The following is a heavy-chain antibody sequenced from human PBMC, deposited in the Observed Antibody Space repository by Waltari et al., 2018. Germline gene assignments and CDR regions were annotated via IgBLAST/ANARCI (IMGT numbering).Heavy chain of an antibody. CDR3: VRDRTNAYCGSDCSPY. V-gene: IGHV3-74*01. Sequence: EVQLVESGGGLVQPGGSLRLYCAASGFAFSIHWMHWVRQHLAKGLVWVSRINTDGRSPTYADSVKGRFTISRDNAKNTLFLQMNSLRAEDTGVYYCVRDRTNAYCGSDCSPYWGQGTLVTVSS. CDR1: GFAFSIHW. CDR2: INTDGRSP. J-gene: IGHJ4*02. D-gene: IGHD2-21*02.